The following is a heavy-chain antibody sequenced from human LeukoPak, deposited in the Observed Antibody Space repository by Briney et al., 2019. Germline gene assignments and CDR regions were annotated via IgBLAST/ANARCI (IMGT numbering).Heavy chain of an antibody. CDR3: ASSVVWSGYYTFDY. CDR1: GGSISSSSYY. J-gene: IGHJ4*02. D-gene: IGHD3-3*01. Sequence: PSETLSLTCTVSGGSISSSSYYWGWIRQPPGKGLEWIGSIYYSGSTYYNPSLKSRVTISVDTSKNQFSLKLSSVTAADTAVYYCASSVVWSGYYTFDYWGQGTLVTVSS. CDR2: IYYSGST. V-gene: IGHV4-39*01.